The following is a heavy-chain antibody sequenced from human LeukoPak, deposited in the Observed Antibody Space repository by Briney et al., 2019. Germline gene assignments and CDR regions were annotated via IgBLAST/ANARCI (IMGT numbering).Heavy chain of an antibody. D-gene: IGHD3-22*01. V-gene: IGHV4-4*02. Sequence: PSETLSLTCAVSGGSISSSNWWSWVRQPPGKGLEWIGEIYHSGSTNYNPSLKSRVTISVDTSKNQFSLKLSSVTAADTAVYYCAREQERYYYDSSGPPDYYYYMDVWGKVTTVTVSS. CDR1: GGSISSSNW. J-gene: IGHJ6*03. CDR3: AREQERYYYDSSGPPDYYYYMDV. CDR2: IYHSGST.